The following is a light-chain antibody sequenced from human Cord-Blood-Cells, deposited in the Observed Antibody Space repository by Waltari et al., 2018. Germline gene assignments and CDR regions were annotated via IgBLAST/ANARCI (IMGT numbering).Light chain of an antibody. Sequence: QSALTQPSSVSGAPVQSVTLSCTGTRSDLAGYYYVSLLQQHPGTASNFMIYHVSNRPSGVPERVSGSKSGDPASLPISGLQAEDEAGYYCCSYAGSYRNVFGTGTKVTVL. CDR3: CSYAGSYRNV. CDR1: RSDLAGYYY. CDR2: HVS. V-gene: IGLV2-11*01. J-gene: IGLJ1*01.